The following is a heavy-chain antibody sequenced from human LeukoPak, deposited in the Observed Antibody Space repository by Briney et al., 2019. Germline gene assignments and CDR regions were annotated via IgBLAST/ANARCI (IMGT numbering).Heavy chain of an antibody. CDR3: AKDIGRSGWSSSFEY. J-gene: IGHJ4*02. CDR1: GFTFDDYA. V-gene: IGHV3-9*03. CDR2: ITWSSGRI. Sequence: GGSLRLSCVASGFTFDDYAMHWVRQAPGKGLEGVSGITWSSGRIAYADSVKGRFTISRDNAKNSLYLQINSLRVEDMALYYCAKDIGRSGWSSSFEYWGQGTLVTVSS. D-gene: IGHD6-19*01.